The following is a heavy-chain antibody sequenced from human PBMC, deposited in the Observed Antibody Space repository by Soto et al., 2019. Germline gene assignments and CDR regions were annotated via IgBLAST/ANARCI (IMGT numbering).Heavy chain of an antibody. Sequence: QVQLVESGGGVVQPGRSLRLSCAASGFTFSSYGMHWVRQAPGKGLEWVAVIWYDGSNKYYADSVKGRFTISRDNSKNTLYLQLNSLIAEETADYYCAREQGDYVDYYFDCWGQVTLVNVCS. CDR3: AREQGDYVDYYFDC. CDR1: GFTFSSYG. CDR2: IWYDGSNK. D-gene: IGHD4-17*01. J-gene: IGHJ4*02. V-gene: IGHV3-33*01.